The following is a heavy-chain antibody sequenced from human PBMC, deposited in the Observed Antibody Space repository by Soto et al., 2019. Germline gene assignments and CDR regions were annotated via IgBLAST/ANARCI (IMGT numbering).Heavy chain of an antibody. V-gene: IGHV4-39*01. Sequence: QLQLQASGRGLVTPSETLSLTCTVSGGSLDSSNYYWDWIRQPPGKGLEWIGTTYYNWNAYYNPSLKRRVTMSVDTSKNQFSLKLISGTAADTAVYYCARHFVAVVIKGWGYWGQGTLVTVSS. CDR1: GGSLDSSNYY. J-gene: IGHJ4*02. CDR2: TYYNWNA. CDR3: ARHFVAVVIKGWGY. D-gene: IGHD3-22*01.